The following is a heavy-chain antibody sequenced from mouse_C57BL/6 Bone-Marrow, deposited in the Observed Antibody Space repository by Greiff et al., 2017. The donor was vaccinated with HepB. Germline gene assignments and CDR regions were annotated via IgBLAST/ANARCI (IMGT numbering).Heavy chain of an antibody. D-gene: IGHD2-13*01. CDR3: ARRLDY. V-gene: IGHV1-69*01. CDR2: IDPSDSYT. J-gene: IGHJ2*01. Sequence: QVQLQQPGAELVMPGASVKLSCKASGYTFTSYWMHWVKQRPGQGLEWIGEIDPSDSYTTYNQQFKGKSTLTVDKSSSTAYMQLSSLTSEDSAVYYCARRLDYWGQGTTLTVSS. CDR1: GYTFTSYW.